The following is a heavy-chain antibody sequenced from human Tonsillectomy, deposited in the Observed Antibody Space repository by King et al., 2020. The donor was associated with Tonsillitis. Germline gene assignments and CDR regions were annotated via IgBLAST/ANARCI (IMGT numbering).Heavy chain of an antibody. Sequence: QLVQSGAEVKKPGASVKVSCRASGFTFTDYYLHWVRQAPGQGLEWMGWINAETDGTSYAQKFQGRVTMTRDTSISTAYMELSRLRSDDTAVYYFARDTCDSTICYPFDSWGQGTLLTVS. J-gene: IGHJ4*02. CDR2: INAETDGT. V-gene: IGHV1-2*02. CDR1: GFTFTDYY. D-gene: IGHD2-2*01. CDR3: ARDTCDSTICYPFDS.